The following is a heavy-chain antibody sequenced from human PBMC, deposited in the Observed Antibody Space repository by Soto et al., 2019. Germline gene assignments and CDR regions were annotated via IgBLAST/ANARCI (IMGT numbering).Heavy chain of an antibody. D-gene: IGHD1-26*01. Sequence: VASVKVSCKASGYTFTDYYVHWVRQAPGQGLEWMGWINPYSGGTNYAQKFQGRVTMTRDTSISTAYMKLSRLTSDDTAVYYCARGIVGATRGVFAFDVWGQGTLVTVSS. CDR3: ARGIVGATRGVFAFDV. CDR2: INPYSGGT. CDR1: GYTFTDYY. V-gene: IGHV1-2*02. J-gene: IGHJ3*01.